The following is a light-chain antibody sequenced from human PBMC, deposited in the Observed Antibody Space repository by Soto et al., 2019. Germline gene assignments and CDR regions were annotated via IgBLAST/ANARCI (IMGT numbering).Light chain of an antibody. J-gene: IGLJ3*02. Sequence: QSALTQPASVSGSPGQSITISCTATSSDVGSYLLVSWYQQHPGKAPKLIIFEGTKRPSGVSNRFSGSKSGNTASLTISGLQPEDEADYYCCSYASPRSSTRVFGAGTKVTVL. CDR1: SSDVGSYLL. CDR3: CSYASPRSSTRV. V-gene: IGLV2-23*01. CDR2: EGT.